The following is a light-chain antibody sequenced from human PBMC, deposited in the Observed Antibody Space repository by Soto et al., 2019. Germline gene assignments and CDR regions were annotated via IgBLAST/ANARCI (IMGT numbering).Light chain of an antibody. J-gene: IGLJ3*02. CDR2: TDY. V-gene: IGLV1-44*01. CDR1: NSNIGTYT. CDR3: ASWDDSLSGGV. Sequence: QSVLTQPPSASGTPGQRVIISCSGSNSNIGTYTVNWYQQLPGTAPKLLIYTDYQRPSGVPDRFSGSKSGTSASQAISGLQSEDEADYYCASWDDSLSGGVFGGGTKLTVL.